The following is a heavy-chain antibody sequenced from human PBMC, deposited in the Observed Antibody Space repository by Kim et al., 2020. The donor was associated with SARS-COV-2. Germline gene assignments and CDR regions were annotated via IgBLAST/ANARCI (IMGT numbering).Heavy chain of an antibody. CDR1: GGSISSSSYY. J-gene: IGHJ4*02. Sequence: SETLSLTCTVSGGSISSSSYYWGWIRQPPGKGLEWIGSIYYSGSTNYNPSLKSRVTISVETSKNQFSLKLSSVTAADTAVYYCPRHLGIVGTRTFDYWGQETLVT. CDR2: IYYSGST. V-gene: IGHV4-39*01. D-gene: IGHD1-26*01. CDR3: PRHLGIVGTRTFDY.